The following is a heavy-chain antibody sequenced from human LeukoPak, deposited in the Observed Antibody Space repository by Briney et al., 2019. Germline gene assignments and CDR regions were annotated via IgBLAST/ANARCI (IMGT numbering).Heavy chain of an antibody. J-gene: IGHJ4*02. Sequence: GGSLRLSCAASGFTLRTYAMSWVRQAPGKGREEVSAISGSGGSTFNADSVKGRFTISRDNSKNTLFLQMNGLSAEDTAICYCAKDHPSGYYFDYWGQGTLVSVSS. D-gene: IGHD1-14*01. CDR2: ISGSGGST. CDR1: GFTLRTYA. CDR3: AKDHPSGYYFDY. V-gene: IGHV3-23*01.